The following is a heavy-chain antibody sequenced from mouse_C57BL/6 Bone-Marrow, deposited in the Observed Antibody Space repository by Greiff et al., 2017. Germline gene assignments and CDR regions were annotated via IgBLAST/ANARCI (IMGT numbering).Heavy chain of an antibody. V-gene: IGHV5-4*01. CDR2: ISDGGSYT. Sequence: EVQRVESGGGLVKPGGSLKLSCAASGFTFSSYAMSWVRQTPEKRLEWVATISDGGSYTYYPDNVKGRFTISRDNAKNNLYLQMSHLKSEDTAMYYCARAPYYYGSRAMDDWGQGTSVTVSS. D-gene: IGHD1-1*01. J-gene: IGHJ4*01. CDR1: GFTFSSYA. CDR3: ARAPYYYGSRAMDD.